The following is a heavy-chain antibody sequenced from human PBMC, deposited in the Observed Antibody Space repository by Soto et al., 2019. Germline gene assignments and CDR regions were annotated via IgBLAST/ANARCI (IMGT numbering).Heavy chain of an antibody. J-gene: IGHJ4*02. CDR1: CGSIIPFY. CDR3: ARVGGVAARTFDY. CDR2: LYYSGNT. D-gene: IGHD2-15*01. V-gene: IGHV4-59*01. Sequence: SETLSLTCTFSCGSIIPFYWSWVRQPPGKGLEWIGYLYYSGNTNYNPSLKSRVTISVDASKNQVSLRLTSVTAADTAVYYCARVGGVAARTFDYWGQGTVVTVSS.